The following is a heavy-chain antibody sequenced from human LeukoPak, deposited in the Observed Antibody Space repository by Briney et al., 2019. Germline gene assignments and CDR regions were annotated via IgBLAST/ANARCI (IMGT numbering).Heavy chain of an antibody. CDR1: GFTSSSYA. CDR3: AKDTTYYYDSSGYNWFDP. D-gene: IGHD3-22*01. J-gene: IGHJ5*02. CDR2: ISGSGGST. Sequence: GGSLRLSCAASGFTSSSYAMSWVRQAPGKGLEWVSAISGSGGSTYYADSVKGRFTISRDNSKNTLYLQMNSLRAEDTAVYYCAKDTTYYYDSSGYNWFDPWGQGTLVTVSS. V-gene: IGHV3-23*01.